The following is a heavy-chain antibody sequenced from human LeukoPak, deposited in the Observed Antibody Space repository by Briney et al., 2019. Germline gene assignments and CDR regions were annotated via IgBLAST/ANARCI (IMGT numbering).Heavy chain of an antibody. J-gene: IGHJ6*03. CDR1: GVSISSYY. D-gene: IGHD3-3*01. Sequence: SETLSLTCSVSGVSISSYYWSWIGQPPGKGLEWIGYINYSGNTNYNPSLKSRVTISVDTSKNKCSLKLSSVTAADTAVYYCARVIMSSLYYYYMDVWGKGTTVTVSS. CDR3: ARVIMSSLYYYYMDV. CDR2: INYSGNT. V-gene: IGHV4-59*01.